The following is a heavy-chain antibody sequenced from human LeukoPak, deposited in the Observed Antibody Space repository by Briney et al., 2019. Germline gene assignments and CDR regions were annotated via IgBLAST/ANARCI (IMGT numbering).Heavy chain of an antibody. D-gene: IGHD5-24*01. CDR3: ARGILGEMATIFGY. CDR2: INPNSGGT. J-gene: IGHJ4*02. CDR1: GYTLTGYY. V-gene: IGHV1-2*02. Sequence: ASVKVSCKSSGYTLTGYYMHWVRQAPGQGLEWMGWINPNSGGTNYAQKFQGRVTMTRDTSISTAYMELSRLRSDDTAVYYCARGILGEMATIFGYWGQGTLVTVSS.